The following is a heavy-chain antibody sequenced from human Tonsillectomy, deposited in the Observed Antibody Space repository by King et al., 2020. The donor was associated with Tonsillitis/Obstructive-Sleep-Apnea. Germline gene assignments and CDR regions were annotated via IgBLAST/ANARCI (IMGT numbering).Heavy chain of an antibody. J-gene: IGHJ4*02. CDR2: IWYDGSNE. CDR3: ARESPTRYCSGGRCYSPFDY. V-gene: IGHV3-33*01. CDR1: GFTFSSYG. D-gene: IGHD2-15*01. Sequence: VQLVESGGGVVQPGRSLRLSCAASGFTFSSYGMHWVRQAPGKGLEWVAVIWYDGSNEFYADSVRGRFTISRDNSKSTLYLQMNSLRAEDTAVYYCARESPTRYCSGGRCYSPFDYWGQGTLVTDSS.